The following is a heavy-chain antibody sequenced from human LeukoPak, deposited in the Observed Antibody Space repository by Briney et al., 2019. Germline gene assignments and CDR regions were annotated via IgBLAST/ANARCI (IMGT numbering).Heavy chain of an antibody. D-gene: IGHD3-22*01. V-gene: IGHV3-64*01. Sequence: GGSLRLSCAASGFTFRSYGMHWVRQAPGKGLEYVSAISSNGGRTYYANSVKGRFTISRDNSRNTLYLQMGSLRAEDMTVYYCATYYYDSGGFHFHHWGQGTLVTVSS. CDR3: ATYYYDSGGFHFHH. J-gene: IGHJ1*01. CDR2: ISSNGGRT. CDR1: GFTFRSYG.